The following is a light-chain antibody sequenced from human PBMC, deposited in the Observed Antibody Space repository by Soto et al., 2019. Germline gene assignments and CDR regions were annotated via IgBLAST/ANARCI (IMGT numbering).Light chain of an antibody. CDR2: DAS. J-gene: IGKJ5*01. Sequence: ATQSTQSPYSLSASVGDRVTITCRASQGINSALAWYQQKPGKAPKLLIYDASSLESGVPSRSSGSGSGTDFTLTISSLQPEDFATYYCQQFNSFSITFGQGTRLEIK. CDR3: QQFNSFSIT. V-gene: IGKV1-13*02. CDR1: QGINSA.